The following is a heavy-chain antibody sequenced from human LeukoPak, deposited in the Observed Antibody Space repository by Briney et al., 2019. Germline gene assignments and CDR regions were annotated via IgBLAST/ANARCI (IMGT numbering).Heavy chain of an antibody. D-gene: IGHD6-13*01. CDR1: GGSISSYY. J-gene: IGHJ5*02. V-gene: IGHV4-59*01. CDR3: ARRIPLGYSSSWYENWFDP. CDR2: IYYSGST. Sequence: SETLSLTCTVSGGSISSYYWSWIRQPPEKGLEWIGYIYYSGSTNYNPSLKSRVTISVDTSKNQFSLKLSSVTAADTAVYYCARRIPLGYSSSWYENWFDPWGQGTLVTVSS.